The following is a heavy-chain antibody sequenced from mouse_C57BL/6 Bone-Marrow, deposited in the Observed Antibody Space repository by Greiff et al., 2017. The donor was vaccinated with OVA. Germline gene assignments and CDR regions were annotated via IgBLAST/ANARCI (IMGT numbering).Heavy chain of an antibody. V-gene: IGHV1-61*01. CDR1: GYTFTSYW. CDR3: ARRCLTELDY. J-gene: IGHJ2*01. Sequence: VQLQQPGAELVRPGSSVKLSCKASGYTFTSYWMDWVKQRPGQGLEWIGNIYPSDSETHYNQKFKDKATLTVDKSSSTAYMQLSSLTSEDSAVYYCARRCLTELDYWGQGTTLTVSS. CDR2: IYPSDSET.